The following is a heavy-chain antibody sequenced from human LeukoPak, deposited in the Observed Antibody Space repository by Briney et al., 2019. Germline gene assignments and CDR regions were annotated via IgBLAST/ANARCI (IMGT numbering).Heavy chain of an antibody. V-gene: IGHV3-74*03. CDR3: TRDVSQSSSWYGEFDY. J-gene: IGHJ4*02. CDR2: INSDGSST. CDR1: GFSFSNHW. Sequence: GGSLRLSCAASGFSFSNHWMHWVRQVSGKGLVWVSRINSDGSSTTYADSVKGRFTISRDNAKNTLYLQMNSLRDEDTAVYYCTRDVSQSSSWYGEFDYWGQGTQVTVSS. D-gene: IGHD6-13*01.